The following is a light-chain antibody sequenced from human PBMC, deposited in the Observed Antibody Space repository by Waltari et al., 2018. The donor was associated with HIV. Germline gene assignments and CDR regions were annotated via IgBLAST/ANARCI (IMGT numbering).Light chain of an antibody. V-gene: IGLV1-47*01. Sequence: QSVLTQPPSVSGAPGQRVNISCSGTSSNIGSNYVYLYQQFPGRAPKLLIYRNSERPSGVPDRFSGSKSGTSAPLAISGLRSEDEADYYCASWDDSLRGVVFGGGTKLTVL. J-gene: IGLJ2*01. CDR3: ASWDDSLRGVV. CDR1: SSNIGSNY. CDR2: RNS.